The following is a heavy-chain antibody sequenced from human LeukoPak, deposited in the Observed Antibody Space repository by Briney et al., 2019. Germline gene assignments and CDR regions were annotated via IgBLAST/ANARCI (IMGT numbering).Heavy chain of an antibody. CDR3: ARNDIAAAGYNWFDP. D-gene: IGHD6-13*01. Sequence: PSETLSLTCAVYGGSFSGYYWSWIRQPPGKGLEWIGEINHSGSTNYNPSLKSRVTISVDTSKNQFSLKLSSVTAADTAVYYCARNDIAAAGYNWFDPWGQGTLVTVSS. J-gene: IGHJ5*02. CDR2: INHSGST. CDR1: GGSFSGYY. V-gene: IGHV4-34*01.